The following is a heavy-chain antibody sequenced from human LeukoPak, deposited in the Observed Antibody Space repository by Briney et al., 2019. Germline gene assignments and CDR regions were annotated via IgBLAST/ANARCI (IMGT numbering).Heavy chain of an antibody. V-gene: IGHV4-34*01. J-gene: IGHJ4*02. Sequence: PSETLSLTCAVYGGSFSGYYWSWIRQPPGKGLEWIGEINHSGSTNYNPSLKSRVTISVDTSENQFSLKLSSVTAADTAVYYCARTSISMYYYDSSGYSDYWGQGTLVTVSS. CDR2: INHSGST. CDR3: ARTSISMYYYDSSGYSDY. D-gene: IGHD3-22*01. CDR1: GGSFSGYY.